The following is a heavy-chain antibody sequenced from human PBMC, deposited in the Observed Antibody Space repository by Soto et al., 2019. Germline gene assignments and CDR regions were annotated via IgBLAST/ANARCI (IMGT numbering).Heavy chain of an antibody. J-gene: IGHJ4*02. Sequence: SETLSLTCTVSSDSITSYFWSWIRQAPGKGLEWIAFKYDNGSTNYNPSLKGRVTISVDATKNQISLTVNSVTAADTAVYYCERGRKGFGSRSYVDWGQGAPVTVYS. CDR1: SDSITSYF. CDR2: KYDNGST. D-gene: IGHD6-13*01. CDR3: ERGRKGFGSRSYVD. V-gene: IGHV4-59*12.